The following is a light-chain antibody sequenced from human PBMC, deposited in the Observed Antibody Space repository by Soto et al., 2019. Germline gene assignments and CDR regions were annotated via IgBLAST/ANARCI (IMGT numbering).Light chain of an antibody. CDR2: AAS. CDR1: QGIRSW. CDR3: QQADSFQIT. V-gene: IGKV1-12*01. Sequence: DIQMTQSPSSVSASVGDRVTITCRASQGIRSWLAWYQQRPGKAPKLLIYAASTSQSGVPSRFNGSGSGTDFTLTISNLQPEDFATYYCQQADSFQITFGQGTRLEIK. J-gene: IGKJ5*01.